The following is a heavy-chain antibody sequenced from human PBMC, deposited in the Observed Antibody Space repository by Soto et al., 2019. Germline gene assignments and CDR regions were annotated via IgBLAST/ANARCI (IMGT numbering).Heavy chain of an antibody. V-gene: IGHV3-30*18. J-gene: IGHJ4*02. Sequence: PGGSLRLSCAASGFTFSSYGMHWVRQAPGKGLEWVAVISYDGSNKYYADSVKGRFTISRDNSKNTLYLQMNSLRAEDTAVYYCAKGGRWLQFQAFDYWGQGTLVTVSS. CDR2: ISYDGSNK. CDR1: GFTFSSYG. D-gene: IGHD5-12*01. CDR3: AKGGRWLQFQAFDY.